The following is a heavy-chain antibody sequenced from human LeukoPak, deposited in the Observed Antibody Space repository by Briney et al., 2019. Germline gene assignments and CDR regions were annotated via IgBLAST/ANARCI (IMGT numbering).Heavy chain of an antibody. Sequence: SETLSLTCAVYGGSFSGYYWSWIRQPPGKGLEWIGEINHSGSTNYNPSLKSRVTISVDTSKNQFSLKLSSVTAADTAVYYCARGGRDYDYVWGSYRHEYYFDYWGQGTLVTVSS. D-gene: IGHD3-16*02. J-gene: IGHJ4*02. V-gene: IGHV4-34*01. CDR2: INHSGST. CDR1: GGSFSGYY. CDR3: ARGGRDYDYVWGSYRHEYYFDY.